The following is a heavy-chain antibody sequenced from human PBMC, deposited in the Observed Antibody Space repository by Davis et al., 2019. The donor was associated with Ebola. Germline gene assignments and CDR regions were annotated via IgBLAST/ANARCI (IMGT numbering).Heavy chain of an antibody. CDR2: IHDSGNT. CDR1: GGSISSYH. D-gene: IGHD3-3*01. Sequence: SETLSLTCNVSGGSISSYHWSWIRQAPGKGLEWIAYIHDSGNTKYNPSLRSRLIISVDRSKNQFSLKLNSVTAADTAMYYCASGVFGVTYYFDHWGQGALVTVSS. J-gene: IGHJ4*02. CDR3: ASGVFGVTYYFDH. V-gene: IGHV4-59*01.